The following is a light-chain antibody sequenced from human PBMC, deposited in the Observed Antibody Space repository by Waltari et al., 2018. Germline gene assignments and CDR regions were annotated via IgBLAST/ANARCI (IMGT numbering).Light chain of an antibody. CDR3: LAWDDSLNGWV. CDR1: SLTIGKPT. V-gene: IGLV1-44*01. J-gene: IGLJ3*02. Sequence: QSVLTQSPSASGTPGQRVTMSCSGSSLTIGKPTVNWYQQVPGTAPKLLIYGDDQRPSGAPDRISGSKSGTSASLAISGLQPEDEADYYCLAWDDSLNGWVFGGGTKVTVL. CDR2: GDD.